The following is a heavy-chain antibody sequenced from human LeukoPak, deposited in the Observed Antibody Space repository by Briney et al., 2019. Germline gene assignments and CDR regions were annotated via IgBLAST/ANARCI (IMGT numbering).Heavy chain of an antibody. CDR3: ARVRDGYNDAYDI. Sequence: ASVKVSCKASGFTFTNYNMHWVRQAPGQGLEWMGIINPSDGSTNYAQNFQARVTMTRDTSTSTAYMELSSLRSDDTAVYYCARVRDGYNDAYDIWGQGKMVTVPS. D-gene: IGHD5-24*01. CDR1: GFTFTNYN. V-gene: IGHV1-46*01. CDR2: INPSDGST. J-gene: IGHJ3*02.